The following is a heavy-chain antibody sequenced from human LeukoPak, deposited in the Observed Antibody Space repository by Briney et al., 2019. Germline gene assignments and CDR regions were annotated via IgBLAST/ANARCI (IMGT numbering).Heavy chain of an antibody. V-gene: IGHV4-34*01. J-gene: IGHJ6*03. CDR3: ARAHYYYYYMDV. CDR2: INHSGST. Sequence: SETLSLTCAVYGGSFSGYYWSWIRQPPGEGLEWIGEINHSGSTNYNPSLKSRVTISVDTSKNQFSLKLSSVTAADTAVYYCARAHYYYYYMDVWGKGTTVTVSS. CDR1: GGSFSGYY.